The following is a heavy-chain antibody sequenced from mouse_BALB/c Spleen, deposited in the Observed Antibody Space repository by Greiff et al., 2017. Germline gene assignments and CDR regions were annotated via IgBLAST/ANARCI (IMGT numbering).Heavy chain of an antibody. J-gene: IGHJ1*01. V-gene: IGHV1-26*01. CDR1: GYSFTGYY. D-gene: IGHD1-1*01. CDR2: VNPNNGGT. Sequence: VQLKQSGPDLVKPGASVKISCKASGYSFTGYYMHWVKQSHGKSLEWIGRVNPNNGGTSYNQKFKGKAILTVDKSSSTAYMELRSLTSEDSAVYYCARYYYGSSSLNWYFDVWGAGTTVTVSS. CDR3: ARYYYGSSSLNWYFDV.